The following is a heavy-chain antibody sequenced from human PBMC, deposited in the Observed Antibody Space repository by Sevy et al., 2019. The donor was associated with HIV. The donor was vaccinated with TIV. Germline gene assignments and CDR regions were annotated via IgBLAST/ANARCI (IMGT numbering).Heavy chain of an antibody. CDR3: ARGLGSSSDAFDI. V-gene: IGHV3-11*01. J-gene: IGHJ3*02. CDR2: ISGRGATI. Sequence: GGSLRLSCAASGFTFSDYYMSWIRQGPEKGLEWISYISGRGATIFYADSMKGRFTISRDNAKNSLFLQINSLKAEDTAVYYCARGLGSSSDAFDIWGQRTMVTVSS. D-gene: IGHD2-15*01. CDR1: GFTFSDYY.